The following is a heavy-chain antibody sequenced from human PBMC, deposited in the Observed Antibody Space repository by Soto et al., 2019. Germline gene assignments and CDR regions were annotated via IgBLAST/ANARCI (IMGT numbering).Heavy chain of an antibody. Sequence: PSETLSLTCAVSGGSSTSNNCWTWVRQPPGQGLEWIGEIYRTGSTNYNPSLKSRVTISLDKSENQFSLKVTSLTAADTAVYYCASRDPGTSVDYWGQGTLVTVSS. CDR3: ASRDPGTSVDY. V-gene: IGHV4-4*02. J-gene: IGHJ4*02. D-gene: IGHD1-7*01. CDR1: GGSSTSNNC. CDR2: IYRTGST.